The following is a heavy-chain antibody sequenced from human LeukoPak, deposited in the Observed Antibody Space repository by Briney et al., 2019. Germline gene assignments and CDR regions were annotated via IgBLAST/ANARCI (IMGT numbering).Heavy chain of an antibody. CDR1: GFNFNPYG. D-gene: IGHD1-1*01. CDR2: ISGSGSST. CDR3: ARGKGYPYYFDY. V-gene: IGHV3-23*01. Sequence: PGGSLRLSCAASGFNFNPYGMSWVRQAPGKGLEWVSAISGSGSSTFYADSVKGRFTISRDNAKNSLYLQMNSLRAEDTAVYYCARGKGYPYYFDYWGQGTLVTVSS. J-gene: IGHJ4*02.